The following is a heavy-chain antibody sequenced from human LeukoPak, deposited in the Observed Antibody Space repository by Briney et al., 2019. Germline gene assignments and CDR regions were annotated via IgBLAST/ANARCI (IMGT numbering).Heavy chain of an antibody. CDR2: IYYSGST. Sequence: PSETLSLTCTVSGGSISSSSYYWGWIRQPPGKGLAWIGSIYYSGSTYYNPSLKIRVTISVDTSKNQFSLKLSSVTAADTAVYYCATTIFGVLDPWGQGTLVTVSS. CDR1: GGSISSSSYY. J-gene: IGHJ5*02. CDR3: ATTIFGVLDP. D-gene: IGHD3-3*01. V-gene: IGHV4-39*01.